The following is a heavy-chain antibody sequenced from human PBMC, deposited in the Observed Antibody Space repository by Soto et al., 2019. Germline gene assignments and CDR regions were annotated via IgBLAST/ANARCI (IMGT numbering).Heavy chain of an antibody. D-gene: IGHD6-13*01. Sequence: GESLKISCKGSGYSFTSYRISWVRQMPGKGLEWMGRIDPSDSYTNYSPSFQGHVTISADKSISTAYLQWSSLKASDTAMYYCARRVAAYYGMDVWGQGNTVTVSS. J-gene: IGHJ6*02. V-gene: IGHV5-10-1*01. CDR3: ARRVAAYYGMDV. CDR2: IDPSDSYT. CDR1: GYSFTSYR.